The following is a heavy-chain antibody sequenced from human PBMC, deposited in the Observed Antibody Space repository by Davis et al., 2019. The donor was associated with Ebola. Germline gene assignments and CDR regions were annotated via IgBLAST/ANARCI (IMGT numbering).Heavy chain of an antibody. CDR2: IRTSGYGGAA. J-gene: IGHJ4*01. D-gene: IGHD3-22*01. V-gene: IGHV3-49*04. CDR3: AVDSDSNGYNY. CDR1: GFPFGDYA. Sequence: GESLKISCPASGFPFGDYALSWVRQAPGKGLEWITLIRTSGYGGAADYAASVSGRFTVSRDDSKSVAYLQMNSLKTEDTAVYYCAVDSDSNGYNYWGHGTLVTVSS.